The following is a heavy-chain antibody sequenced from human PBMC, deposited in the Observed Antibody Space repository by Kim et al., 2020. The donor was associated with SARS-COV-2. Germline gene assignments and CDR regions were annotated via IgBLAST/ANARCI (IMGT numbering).Heavy chain of an antibody. CDR1: GFTFSSYA. J-gene: IGHJ4*02. CDR2: IWYDGSNK. D-gene: IGHD2-15*01. Sequence: GGSLRLSCAASGFTFSSYAMHWVRQAPGKGLEWVAVIWYDGSNKYYADSVKGRFTISRDNSKNTLYLQMNSLRAEDTAVYYCAKGESRLPEYYFDYWGQGILVTVSS. V-gene: IGHV3-33*06. CDR3: AKGESRLPEYYFDY.